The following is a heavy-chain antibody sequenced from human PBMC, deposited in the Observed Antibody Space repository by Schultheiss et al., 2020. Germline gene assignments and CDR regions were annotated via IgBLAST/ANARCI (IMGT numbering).Heavy chain of an antibody. J-gene: IGHJ3*02. CDR1: GGSISSYY. CDR3: ARVGGDYVEGAFDI. D-gene: IGHD4-17*01. CDR2: IYYSGST. V-gene: IGHV4-59*01. Sequence: SETLSLTCTVSGGSISSYYWSWIRQPPGQGLEWIGYIYYSGSTNYNPSLKSRVTISVDTSKNQFSLKLSSVTAADTAVYYCARVGGDYVEGAFDIWGQGTMVTV.